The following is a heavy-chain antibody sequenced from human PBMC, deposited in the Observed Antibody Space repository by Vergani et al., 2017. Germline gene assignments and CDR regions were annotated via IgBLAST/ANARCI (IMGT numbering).Heavy chain of an antibody. V-gene: IGHV3-23*01. D-gene: IGHD2-21*01. CDR1: GFTFSTHA. Sequence: DVQLLQSGGDLVQPGGSLKLSCVASGFTFSTHAMSWVRQTPGKGLEWVSTIKNDGGKSHYADFVKGRFAISRDDSKNTVYLQINSLRAEDTAFYYCADLYGDDGFSPFWGQGTLVTVSS. J-gene: IGHJ4*02. CDR2: IKNDGGKS. CDR3: ADLYGDDGFSPF.